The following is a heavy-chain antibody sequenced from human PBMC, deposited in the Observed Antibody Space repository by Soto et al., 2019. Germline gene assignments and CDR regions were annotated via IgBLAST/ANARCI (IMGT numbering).Heavy chain of an antibody. CDR1: GGSISGYF. V-gene: IGHV4-59*06. CDR2: TYYSGST. CDR3: AREPPPSHYYGVDV. J-gene: IGHJ6*02. Sequence: SETLSLTCTVSGGSISGYFWSWIRQPAGKGLEWIGNTYYSGSTDYNPSLKSRVIISIDTSKNQFSLELSSVTAADTAVYYCAREPPPSHYYGVDVWGQGTTVTVSS.